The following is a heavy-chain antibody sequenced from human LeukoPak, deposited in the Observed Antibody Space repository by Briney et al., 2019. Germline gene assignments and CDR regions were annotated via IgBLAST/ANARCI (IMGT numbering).Heavy chain of an antibody. D-gene: IGHD6-13*01. CDR1: GGSFSGYY. J-gene: IGHJ4*02. CDR2: INHSGST. CDR3: ARGPIAAAGHFDY. V-gene: IGHV4-34*01. Sequence: SETLSLTCAVYGGSFSGYYWSWIRQPPGKGLAWIGEINHSGSTNYNPSLKSRVTISVDTSKNQFSLKLSSVTAADTAVYYCARGPIAAAGHFDYWGQGTLVTVSS.